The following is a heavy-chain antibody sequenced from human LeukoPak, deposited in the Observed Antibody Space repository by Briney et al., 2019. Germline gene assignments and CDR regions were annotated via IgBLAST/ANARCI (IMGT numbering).Heavy chain of an antibody. V-gene: IGHV3-15*01. CDR1: GFTFSNAW. CDR3: TTVSSGYSSGWYVGPIDY. J-gene: IGHJ4*02. Sequence: PGGSLRLSCAASGFTFSNAWMSWVRQAPGKGLEWVGRIKSRTDGGTTDYAPPVKGRFTISRDDSKNTLYLQMNSLKTEDTAVYYCTTVSSGYSSGWYVGPIDYWGQGTLVTVSS. CDR2: IKSRTDGGTT. D-gene: IGHD6-19*01.